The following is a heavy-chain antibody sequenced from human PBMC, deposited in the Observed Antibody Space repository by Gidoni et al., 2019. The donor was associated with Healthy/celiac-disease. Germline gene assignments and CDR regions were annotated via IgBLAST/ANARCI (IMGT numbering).Heavy chain of an antibody. CDR1: GGSISSYY. Sequence: QVQLQESGPGLVKPSETLSLTCTVSGGSISSYYWSWIRQPPGKGLEWIGYIYYSGSTNYNPSLKSRVTISVDTSKNQFSLKLSSVTAADTAVYYCARGLEMATPWGQGTLVTVST. V-gene: IGHV4-59*01. CDR3: ARGLEMATP. CDR2: IYYSGST. D-gene: IGHD5-12*01. J-gene: IGHJ4*02.